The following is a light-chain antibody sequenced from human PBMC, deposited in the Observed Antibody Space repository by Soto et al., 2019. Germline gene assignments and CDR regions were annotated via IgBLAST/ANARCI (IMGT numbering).Light chain of an antibody. CDR1: QRIRSW. CDR3: QQYKFYSWT. Sequence: DIQITQSPSTRSASVVDTVTITFPASQRIRSWLAWYQQTPGKAPKVLIYRASKFASGVPSRFSGSGSGKEFTPTTSSLQPEDFATYYRQQYKFYSWTFGQGTKVDNK. J-gene: IGKJ1*01. V-gene: IGKV1-5*03. CDR2: RAS.